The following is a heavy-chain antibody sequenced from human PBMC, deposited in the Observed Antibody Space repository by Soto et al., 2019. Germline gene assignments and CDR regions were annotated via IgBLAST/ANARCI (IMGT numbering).Heavy chain of an antibody. CDR3: ARDPRPIFGVVMGAFDI. Sequence: GASVKVSCKASGYTFTSYGISWVRQAPGQGLEWMGWISAYNGNTNYAQKLQGRVTMTTDTSTSTAYMELRSLRSDDTVVYYCARDPRPIFGVVMGAFDIWGQGTMVTVSS. J-gene: IGHJ3*02. CDR1: GYTFTSYG. CDR2: ISAYNGNT. V-gene: IGHV1-18*01. D-gene: IGHD3-3*01.